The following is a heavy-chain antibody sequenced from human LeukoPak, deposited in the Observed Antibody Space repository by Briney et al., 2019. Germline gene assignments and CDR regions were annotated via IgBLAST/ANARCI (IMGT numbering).Heavy chain of an antibody. CDR3: AREGRAYRYSSSWYPTPSWFDP. CDR1: GLTFSDSY. V-gene: IGHV3-11*04. Sequence: PGGSLRLSCAASGLTFSDSYMSWVRQAPGKGLEWISYISKSGSNIYYIDSVKGRFTISRDNAKNSLYLQMNSLRAEDTAVYYCAREGRAYRYSSSWYPTPSWFDPWGQGTLVTVSS. CDR2: ISKSGSNI. J-gene: IGHJ5*02. D-gene: IGHD6-13*01.